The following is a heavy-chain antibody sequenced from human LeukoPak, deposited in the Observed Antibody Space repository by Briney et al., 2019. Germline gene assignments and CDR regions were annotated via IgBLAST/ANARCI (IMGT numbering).Heavy chain of an antibody. CDR3: AVTTGTTDYFDY. Sequence: ASVKVSCKASGGTFSSYAISWVRQAPGQGLEWMGRIIPILGIANYAQKFQGRVTITADRSTSTAYMELSSLRSEDTAVYYCAVTTGTTDYFDYWGQGTLVTVSS. CDR2: IIPILGIA. D-gene: IGHD1-1*01. J-gene: IGHJ4*02. V-gene: IGHV1-69*04. CDR1: GGTFSSYA.